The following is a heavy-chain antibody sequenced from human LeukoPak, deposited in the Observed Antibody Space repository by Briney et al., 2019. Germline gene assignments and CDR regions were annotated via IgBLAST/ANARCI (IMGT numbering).Heavy chain of an antibody. D-gene: IGHD5-18*01. CDR1: GYSISSGYY. CDR3: ARANSYGYGALDY. V-gene: IGHV4-38-2*02. CDR2: IYHSGST. Sequence: PSETLSLTCTVSGYSISSGYYWGWIRQPPGKGLEWIGSIYHSGSTYYNSSLKSRVTISVDTSKNQFSLKLSSVTAADTAVYYCARANSYGYGALDYWGQGTLVTVSS. J-gene: IGHJ4*02.